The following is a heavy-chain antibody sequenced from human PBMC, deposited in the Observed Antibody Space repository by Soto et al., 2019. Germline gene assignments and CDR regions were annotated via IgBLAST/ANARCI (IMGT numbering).Heavy chain of an antibody. CDR3: ARDKGSSSWHSFDY. Sequence: PGGSLRLSCAASGFTFSSYNMNWVRQAPGKGLEWISYITDSSGTINYADSVKGRFTTSRDSAENSLFLQMNSLRAEDTAVYYCARDKGSSSWHSFDYWGQGTLVTVSS. D-gene: IGHD2-15*01. J-gene: IGHJ4*02. CDR1: GFTFSSYN. V-gene: IGHV3-48*01. CDR2: ITDSSGTI.